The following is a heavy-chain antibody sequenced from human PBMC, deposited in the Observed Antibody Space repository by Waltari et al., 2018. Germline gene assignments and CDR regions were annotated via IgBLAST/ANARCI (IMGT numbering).Heavy chain of an antibody. J-gene: IGHJ3*02. CDR2: IYTSGST. D-gene: IGHD6-19*01. V-gene: IGHV4-4*07. CDR3: ARATYSSGFFDI. Sequence: SSYYWSWIRQPAGKGLEWIGRIYTSGSTNYNPSLKSRVTMSVDTSKNQFSLKLSSVTAADTAVYYCARATYSSGFFDIWGQGTMVTVSS. CDR1: SSYY.